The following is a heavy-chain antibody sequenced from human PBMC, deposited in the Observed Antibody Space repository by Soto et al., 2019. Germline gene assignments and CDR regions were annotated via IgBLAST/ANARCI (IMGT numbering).Heavy chain of an antibody. D-gene: IGHD2-21*02. CDR3: ARGQGYGGNSPYYFDY. V-gene: IGHV4-34*01. Sequence: QVQLQQWGAGLLKPSETLSLTCAVYGGSFSGYYWSWIRQPPGKGLEWIGEINHSGSTNYNPSLKSRVTISVDTSKNQFSLKLSSVTAADTAVYYCARGQGYGGNSPYYFDYWGQGTLVTVSS. CDR1: GGSFSGYY. CDR2: INHSGST. J-gene: IGHJ4*02.